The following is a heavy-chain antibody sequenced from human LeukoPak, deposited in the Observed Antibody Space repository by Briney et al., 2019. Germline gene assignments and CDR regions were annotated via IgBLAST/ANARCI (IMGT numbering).Heavy chain of an antibody. CDR2: INPNSGGT. D-gene: IGHD6-13*01. CDR3: ARYVQLVSPVYYYYYYMDV. Sequence: ASVKVSCKASGYTFTDYYIHWVRQAPGQGLEWMGWINPNSGGTNYAQKFQGRVTMTRDTSISTAYMELSRLRSDDTAVYYCARYVQLVSPVYYYYYYMDVWGKGTTVTVSS. CDR1: GYTFTDYY. V-gene: IGHV1-2*02. J-gene: IGHJ6*03.